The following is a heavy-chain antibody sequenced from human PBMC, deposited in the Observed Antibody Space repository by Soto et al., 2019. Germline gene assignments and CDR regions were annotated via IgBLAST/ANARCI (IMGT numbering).Heavy chain of an antibody. CDR3: AKDIVVVVAAGDAFDI. V-gene: IGHV3-23*01. J-gene: IGHJ3*02. D-gene: IGHD2-15*01. Sequence: GGSLRLSCTSSGFTLGDYAMSWVRQAPGKGLEWVSAISGSGGSTYYADSVKGRFTISRDNSKNTLYLQMNSLRAEDTAVYYCAKDIVVVVAAGDAFDIWGQGTMGNVSS. CDR1: GFTLGDYA. CDR2: ISGSGGST.